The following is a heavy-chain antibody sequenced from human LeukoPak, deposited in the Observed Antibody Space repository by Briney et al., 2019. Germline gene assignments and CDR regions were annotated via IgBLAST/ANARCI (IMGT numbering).Heavy chain of an antibody. V-gene: IGHV3-74*01. Sequence: GGSLRLSCAASGFTFSSYAMHWVRQAPGKGLVWVSRINSDESIRSYADSVKGRFTISRDNAKNTLYLQMNSLRGEDTAVYYCARGNSGNNFVYGGQGTLVTVSS. CDR3: ARGNSGNNFVY. D-gene: IGHD1-26*01. J-gene: IGHJ4*02. CDR1: GFTFSSYA. CDR2: INSDESIR.